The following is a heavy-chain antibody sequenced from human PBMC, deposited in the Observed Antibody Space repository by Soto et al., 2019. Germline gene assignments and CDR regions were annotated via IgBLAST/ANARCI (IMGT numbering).Heavy chain of an antibody. V-gene: IGHV1-8*01. J-gene: IGHJ3*02. D-gene: IGHD6-19*01. CDR2: MNPNSGNT. CDR3: ARGMRGYSSGWDDAFDI. Sequence: QVQLVQSGAEVKKPGASVKVSCKASGYTFTSYDINWVRQATGQGLEWMGWMNPNSGNTGYAQKFQGRVTMTRNTSISTAYMELSSLRSEGTAVYYCARGMRGYSSGWDDAFDIWGQGTMVTVSS. CDR1: GYTFTSYD.